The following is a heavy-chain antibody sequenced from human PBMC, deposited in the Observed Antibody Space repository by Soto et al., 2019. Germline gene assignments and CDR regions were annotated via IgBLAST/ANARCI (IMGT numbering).Heavy chain of an antibody. D-gene: IGHD2-15*01. Sequence: EVQLVESGGGLVQPGGSLRLSCAASGFTFSSYWMSWVRQAPGKGPEWVATIKQDGSDKYYVDSVKGRFTISRDNAKNSLSLQINSLRGEDTAVYYCARYCSGGGCYPYYYYFYTDVWGKGTTVTVSS. CDR1: GFTFSSYW. V-gene: IGHV3-7*01. CDR3: ARYCSGGGCYPYYYYFYTDV. J-gene: IGHJ6*03. CDR2: IKQDGSDK.